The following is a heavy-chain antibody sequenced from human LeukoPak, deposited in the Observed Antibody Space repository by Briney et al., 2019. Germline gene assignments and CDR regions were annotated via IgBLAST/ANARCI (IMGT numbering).Heavy chain of an antibody. CDR3: AKDLAAVPGNKYFAY. CDR1: GFTFSTYD. V-gene: IGHV3-23*01. Sequence: GGSLRLSCAASGFTFSTYDMTWVRQAPGKGLEWVSSISGSGGSTYYADSVKGRFTTSRDNSKNTLYLQMNGLRAEDTAVYYCAKDLAAVPGNKYFAYWGQGTLVTVSS. D-gene: IGHD6-19*01. J-gene: IGHJ4*02. CDR2: ISGSGGST.